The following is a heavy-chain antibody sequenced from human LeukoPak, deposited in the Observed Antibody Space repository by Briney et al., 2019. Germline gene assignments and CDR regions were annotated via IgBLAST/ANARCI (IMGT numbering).Heavy chain of an antibody. Sequence: GGSLRLSCAASGFTFSNYAMNWVRQASGKGLEWVGRIRSTANGYATAYAASVKGRFTISRDDSKNTAYLQMDSLKTEDTAVYYCASLKRYGSGSLDPWGQGTLVTVSS. CDR2: IRSTANGYAT. V-gene: IGHV3-73*01. J-gene: IGHJ5*02. D-gene: IGHD3-10*01. CDR1: GFTFSNYA. CDR3: ASLKRYGSGSLDP.